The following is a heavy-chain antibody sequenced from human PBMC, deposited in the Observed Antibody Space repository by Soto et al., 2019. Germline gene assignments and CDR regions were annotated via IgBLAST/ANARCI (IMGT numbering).Heavy chain of an antibody. D-gene: IGHD3-22*01. V-gene: IGHV4-34*01. J-gene: IGHJ6*02. CDR3: ARRSSGYYVLYYYYGMDV. CDR1: GGSFSGYY. Sequence: SETLSLTRAVYGGSFSGYYWSWIRQPLGKGLEWIGEINHSGSTNYNPSLKSRVTISVDTSKNQFSLKLSSVAAADTAVYHCARRSSGYYVLYYYYGMDVWGQGTTVTVSS. CDR2: INHSGST.